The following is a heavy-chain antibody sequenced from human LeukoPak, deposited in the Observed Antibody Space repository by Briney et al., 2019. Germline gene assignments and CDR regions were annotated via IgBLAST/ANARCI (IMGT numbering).Heavy chain of an antibody. CDR3: ARHAIGANWFDP. J-gene: IGHJ5*02. Sequence: SETLSLTCTVSGGPISSSSYYWGWIRQPPGKGLEWIGSIYYSGSTYYNPSLKSRVTISVDTSKNQFSLKLSSVTAADTAVYYCARHAIGANWFDPWGQGTLVTVSS. CDR2: IYYSGST. CDR1: GGPISSSSYY. V-gene: IGHV4-39*01.